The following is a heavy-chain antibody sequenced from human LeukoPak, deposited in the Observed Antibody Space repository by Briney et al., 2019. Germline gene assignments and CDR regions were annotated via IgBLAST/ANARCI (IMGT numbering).Heavy chain of an antibody. CDR2: ISSRSSLI. V-gene: IGHV3-48*01. CDR3: ARDEGYYYMDV. CDR1: GFTFSSYS. Sequence: GGSLRLSCAASGFTFSSYSMNWVRQAPGKGLEWVSYISSRSSLIYYADSVKGRFTISRDNAKSSLHLQMNSLRAEDTAVYYCARDEGYYYMDVWGKGTTVTVSS. J-gene: IGHJ6*03.